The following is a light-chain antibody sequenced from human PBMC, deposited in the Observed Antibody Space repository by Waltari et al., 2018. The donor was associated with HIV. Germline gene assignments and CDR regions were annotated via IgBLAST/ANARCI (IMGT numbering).Light chain of an antibody. Sequence: DIQMTQSPSLVSASVGDRVTITWRASQDSSSWLVWYQQKPGKAPKLLIYAASTLLSGVPSRFSGRGSGTDFTLTISSLQPEDSATYFCQQADTFPWTFGQETKVEIK. CDR1: QDSSSW. CDR2: AAS. CDR3: QQADTFPWT. V-gene: IGKV1-12*01. J-gene: IGKJ1*01.